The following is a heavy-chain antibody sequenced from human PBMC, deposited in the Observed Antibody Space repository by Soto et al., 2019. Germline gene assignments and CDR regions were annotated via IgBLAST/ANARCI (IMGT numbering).Heavy chain of an antibody. V-gene: IGHV3-30*18. CDR1: GFTLSSDT. CDR3: AKDRKESSDASDY. D-gene: IGHD3-10*01. J-gene: IGHJ4*02. Sequence: GGPLRRSCPASGFTLSSDTMSWLRPAAGKGLEWVAVISYDGSNKYYADSVKGRFTISRDNSKNTLYLQMNSLRAEDTAVYYCAKDRKESSDASDYWGQGTLVTVSS. CDR2: ISYDGSNK.